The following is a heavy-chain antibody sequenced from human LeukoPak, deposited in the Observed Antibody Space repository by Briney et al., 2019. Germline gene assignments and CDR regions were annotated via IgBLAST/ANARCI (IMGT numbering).Heavy chain of an antibody. D-gene: IGHD2-15*01. Sequence: GASVKVSCKASGYTFTSYGISWVRQAPGQGREWMGWISAYKGNTNYAQKLQGRVTMTTDTSTSTAYMELRSLRSDDTAVYYCARDLIDCSGGSCYDWFDPWGQGTLVTVSS. CDR3: ARDLIDCSGGSCYDWFDP. V-gene: IGHV1-18*04. CDR2: ISAYKGNT. CDR1: GYTFTSYG. J-gene: IGHJ5*02.